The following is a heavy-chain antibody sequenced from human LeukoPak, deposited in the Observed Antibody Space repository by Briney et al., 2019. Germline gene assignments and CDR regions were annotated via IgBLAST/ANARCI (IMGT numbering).Heavy chain of an antibody. D-gene: IGHD2-2*01. Sequence: PGGSLRPSCAAYGFTFNMYYMHWVRQATGKGLEWVSAIGTAGDTYYPDSVKGRFTISRENAKNYLYLKMNSLKDGDTAVYYCARGRGCSGTSCFYARLFDSWGQGPLVTVSS. J-gene: IGHJ4*02. CDR2: IGTAGDT. CDR3: ARGRGCSGTSCFYARLFDS. V-gene: IGHV3-13*01. CDR1: GFTFNMYY.